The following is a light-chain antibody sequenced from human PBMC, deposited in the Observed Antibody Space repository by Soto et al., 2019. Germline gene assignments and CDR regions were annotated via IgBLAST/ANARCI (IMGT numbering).Light chain of an antibody. CDR3: CSFTRSNSLV. V-gene: IGLV2-14*01. Sequence: QSALTQPASVSGSPGQSITLSCTGTTSDVGAYNYVSWYQQHPGRAPKLMIYEVNDRPSGVSSRFSGSKSGNTASLTISGLQAEDEAYYYCCSFTRSNSLVFGGGTKLPS. CDR2: EVN. J-gene: IGLJ2*01. CDR1: TSDVGAYNY.